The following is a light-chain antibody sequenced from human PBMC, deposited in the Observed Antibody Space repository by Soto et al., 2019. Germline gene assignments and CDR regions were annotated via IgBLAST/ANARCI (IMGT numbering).Light chain of an antibody. CDR3: CSYAGSYTHV. CDR1: SSDVGGYNY. J-gene: IGLJ6*01. CDR2: DVS. V-gene: IGLV2-11*01. Sequence: QSALTQPHSVSGSPGQSVTISCTGTSSDVGGYNYVSWYQHHPGKAPKLIIYDVSERPSGVPDRFSGSKSGNTGNTASLTISGLQAEDEADYYFCSYAGSYTHVFGSGTKLTVL.